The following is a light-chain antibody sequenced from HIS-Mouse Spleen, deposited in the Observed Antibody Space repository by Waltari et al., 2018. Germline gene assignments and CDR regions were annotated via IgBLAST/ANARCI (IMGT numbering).Light chain of an antibody. CDR2: AAS. J-gene: IGKJ4*01. V-gene: IGKV1-9*01. Sequence: DIQLTQSPSFLSASVGDRVTITCRASQGISSYLAWYQLKPGKAPKLLICAASTLQSGVPSRFSGSGSGTEFTLTISSLQPEDIATYDCQQLNSYPQETFGGGTKVEIK. CDR3: QQLNSYPQET. CDR1: QGISSY.